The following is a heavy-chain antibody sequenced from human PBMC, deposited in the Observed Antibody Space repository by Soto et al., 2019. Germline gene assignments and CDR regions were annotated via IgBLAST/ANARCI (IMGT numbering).Heavy chain of an antibody. J-gene: IGHJ4*02. CDR1: GGSLSSYW. Sequence: SETLSLTCTVSGGSLSSYWWSWIRQPPGKGLEWIGYIYYTGSTNYNPSLKSRVTISLDASKNQFSLNLNSATTADTAVYYCARGPGASGTYHYFFDYWGPGTLVTVSS. V-gene: IGHV4-59*01. CDR3: ARGPGASGTYHYFFDY. D-gene: IGHD3-10*01. CDR2: IYYTGST.